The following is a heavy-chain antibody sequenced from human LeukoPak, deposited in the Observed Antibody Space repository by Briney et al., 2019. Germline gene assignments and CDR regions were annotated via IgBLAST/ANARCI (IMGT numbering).Heavy chain of an antibody. Sequence: PGRSLRLSCAASGFTFSSYAMHWVRQAPGKGLEWVAVISYDGSNKYYADSVKGRFIISRDNSKNTLYLQMNSLRAEDTAVYYCAKGGVVAGTGFADYWGQGTLVIVSS. V-gene: IGHV3-30*04. CDR3: AKGGVVAGTGFADY. D-gene: IGHD6-19*01. CDR2: ISYDGSNK. CDR1: GFTFSSYA. J-gene: IGHJ4*02.